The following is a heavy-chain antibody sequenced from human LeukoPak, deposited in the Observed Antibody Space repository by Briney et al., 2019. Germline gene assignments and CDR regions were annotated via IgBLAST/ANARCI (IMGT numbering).Heavy chain of an antibody. J-gene: IGHJ4*02. V-gene: IGHV1-69*01. CDR1: GGTFISYA. Sequence: SVKVSCKASGGTFISYAISWVRQAPGQGLEWMGGIIPIFGTANYAQKFQGRVTITADESTSTAYMELSSLRSEDTAVYYCARVGSSTWYESDYWGQGTLVTVSS. D-gene: IGHD6-13*01. CDR2: IIPIFGTA. CDR3: ARVGSSTWYESDY.